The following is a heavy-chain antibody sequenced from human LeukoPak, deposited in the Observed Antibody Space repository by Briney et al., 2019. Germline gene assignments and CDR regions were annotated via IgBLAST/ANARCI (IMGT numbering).Heavy chain of an antibody. CDR3: AKGGRWLQFLGY. Sequence: GGSLRLSCAASGFTFSSYEMNWVRQAPGKGLEWVSYISSSGSTIYYADSVKGRFAISRDNSKNTLYLQMNSLRAEDTAVYYCAKGGRWLQFLGYWGQGTLVTVSS. J-gene: IGHJ4*02. D-gene: IGHD5-24*01. V-gene: IGHV3-48*03. CDR1: GFTFSSYE. CDR2: ISSSGSTI.